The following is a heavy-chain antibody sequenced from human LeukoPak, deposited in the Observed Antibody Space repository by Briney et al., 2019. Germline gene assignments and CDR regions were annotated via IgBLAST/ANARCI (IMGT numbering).Heavy chain of an antibody. CDR2: ISSSSSYI. Sequence: GGSLRLSCAASGFTFSSYSMNWVRQAPGKGLEWVSSISSSSSYIYYADSVKGRFTISRDNAKNSLCLQMNSLRAEDTAVYYCARDRDSSSWYVYPNWFDPWGQGNLVTVSS. V-gene: IGHV3-21*01. J-gene: IGHJ5*02. D-gene: IGHD6-13*01. CDR3: ARDRDSSSWYVYPNWFDP. CDR1: GFTFSSYS.